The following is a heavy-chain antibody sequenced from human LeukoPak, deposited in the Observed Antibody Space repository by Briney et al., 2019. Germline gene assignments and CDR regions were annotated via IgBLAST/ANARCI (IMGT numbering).Heavy chain of an antibody. CDR3: ASLYSSSWPDAFDI. CDR1: GGSISSGSYY. CDR2: IYTSGSN. D-gene: IGHD6-13*01. Sequence: SETLSHTSSVSGGSISSGSYYWSWTRQPAGEGLEWIGRIYTSGSNNYNPSLQIRVTISVDTSKNQFSLKLSSVTAADAAVYYCASLYSSSWPDAFDIWGQGTMVTVSS. J-gene: IGHJ3*02. V-gene: IGHV4-61*02.